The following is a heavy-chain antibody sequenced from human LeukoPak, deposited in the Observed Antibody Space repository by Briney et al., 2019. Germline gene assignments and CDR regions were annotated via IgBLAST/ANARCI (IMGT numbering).Heavy chain of an antibody. CDR2: ITGSGAR. V-gene: IGHV3-23*01. CDR3: AKLIADYFYYGMDV. Sequence: GGSLRLSCAASGFTFNNCAMNWVRQAPGKGLEWVSSITGSGARYYADSVKGRFTISRDTSKNTLSLQMNSLRADDTAVYYCAKLIADYFYYGMDVWGHGTTVTVSS. J-gene: IGHJ6*02. CDR1: GFTFNNCA.